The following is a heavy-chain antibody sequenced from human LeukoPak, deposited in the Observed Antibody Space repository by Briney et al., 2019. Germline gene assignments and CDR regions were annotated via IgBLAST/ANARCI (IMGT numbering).Heavy chain of an antibody. D-gene: IGHD1-1*01. CDR1: GFTFSSYW. Sequence: PGGSLRLSCAASGFTFSSYWMSWVRQAPGKGLEWVANIKQDGSEKYYVDSVKGRFTISRDNAKNSLYLQMNSLRAEDTAVYYCAREGYDYYYYYMDVWGKGTTVTVSS. CDR3: AREGYDYYYYYMDV. CDR2: IKQDGSEK. J-gene: IGHJ6*03. V-gene: IGHV3-7*01.